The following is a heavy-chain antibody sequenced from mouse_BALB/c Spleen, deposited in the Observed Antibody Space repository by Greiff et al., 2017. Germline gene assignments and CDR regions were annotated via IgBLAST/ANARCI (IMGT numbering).Heavy chain of an antibody. J-gene: IGHJ3*01. Sequence: VQLQQSGAELVKPGASVKLSCTASGFKLKDTYMHWVRQRPEQGLEWIGRIDPANGNTKYDPKFQGKATITADTSSTTADLQLSSLTSEDTAVYYSAREYYANWGQGTLVTVSA. CDR3: AREYYAN. D-gene: IGHD1-1*01. CDR1: GFKLKDTY. V-gene: IGHV14-3*02. CDR2: IDPANGNT.